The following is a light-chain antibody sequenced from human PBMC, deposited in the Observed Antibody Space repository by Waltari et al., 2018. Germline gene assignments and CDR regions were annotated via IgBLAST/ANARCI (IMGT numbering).Light chain of an antibody. Sequence: QSVVTQPPSASGTPGQRVSISCSGSSSNIGGNSVNWYQHVPGAGPRLLLYSANQGPSGVPDRCSGSKSGTSASLAISGLQSDDEADYYCAAWDDNLRAWVFGGGTKLTVL. CDR2: SAN. CDR1: SSNIGGNS. J-gene: IGLJ3*02. V-gene: IGLV1-44*01. CDR3: AAWDDNLRAWV.